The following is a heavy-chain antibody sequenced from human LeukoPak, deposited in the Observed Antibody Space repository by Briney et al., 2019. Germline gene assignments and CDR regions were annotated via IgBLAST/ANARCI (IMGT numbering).Heavy chain of an antibody. V-gene: IGHV3-48*02. Sequence: PGGSLRLSCAASGFTFSTYGMTWVRQAPGKGLEWISYISTTSSIIFYADSVKGRFTISRDNAKNSLYLQMNSLRDEDTAVYYCARAGASSSSWYDGAFDIWGQGTMVTVSS. CDR1: GFTFSTYG. CDR2: ISTTSSII. D-gene: IGHD6-13*01. CDR3: ARAGASSSSWYDGAFDI. J-gene: IGHJ3*02.